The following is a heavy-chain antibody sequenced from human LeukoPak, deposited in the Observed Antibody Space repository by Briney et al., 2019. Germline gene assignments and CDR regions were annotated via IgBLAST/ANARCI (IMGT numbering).Heavy chain of an antibody. CDR3: ARYYDSSGYYVGYYYYYMDV. CDR2: IYTSGST. CDR1: GGSISSYY. V-gene: IGHV4-4*09. J-gene: IGHJ6*03. D-gene: IGHD3-22*01. Sequence: SETLSLTCTASGGSISSYYWSWIRQPPGKGLEWIGYIYTSGSTNYNPSLKSRVTISVDTSKNQFSLKLSSVTAADTAVYYCARYYDSSGYYVGYYYYYMDVWGKGTTVTVSS.